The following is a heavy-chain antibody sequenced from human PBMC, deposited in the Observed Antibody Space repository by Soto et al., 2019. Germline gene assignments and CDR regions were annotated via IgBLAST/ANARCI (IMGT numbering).Heavy chain of an antibody. V-gene: IGHV4-59*01. Sequence: SETLSLTCSVSGASISSYYWTWIRQHPGGGLEWIGYMHHTQGTNENPSLRGRAHLSIETSMNQFSLRLTSVTAADTAVYYCARVPFVGYFDWLDPWGHGTLGTSPQ. D-gene: IGHD3-9*01. CDR1: GASISSYY. J-gene: IGHJ5*02. CDR2: MHHTQGT. CDR3: ARVPFVGYFDWLDP.